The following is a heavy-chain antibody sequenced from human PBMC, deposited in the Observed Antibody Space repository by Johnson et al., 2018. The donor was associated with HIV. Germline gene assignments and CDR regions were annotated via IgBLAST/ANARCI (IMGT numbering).Heavy chain of an antibody. Sequence: LVESGGGLVQPGGSLRLSCAASGFTFSSYAMHWVRQAPGKGLEYVSAISSNGGSTYYANSVRGRLTIFRDNSKKPLYIQMGSLGAEEMSGYYCARTSGTTGPHGAFDIWGQGTMVTVSS. V-gene: IGHV3-64*01. CDR2: ISSNGGST. CDR3: ARTSGTTGPHGAFDI. CDR1: GFTFSSYA. D-gene: IGHD1-7*01. J-gene: IGHJ3*02.